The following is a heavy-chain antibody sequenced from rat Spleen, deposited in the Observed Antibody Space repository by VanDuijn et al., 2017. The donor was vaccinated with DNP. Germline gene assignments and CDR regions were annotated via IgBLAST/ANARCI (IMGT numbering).Heavy chain of an antibody. D-gene: IGHD1-6*01. V-gene: IGHV3-3*01. CDR1: GYSITSSYR. J-gene: IGHJ2*01. CDR3: ARDTDNYYDYFDC. CDR2: INSAGST. Sequence: EVQLQESGPGLVKPSQSLSLTCSVTGYSITSSYRWNWIRKFPGNKLEWMGYINSAGSTHYNPSLKSRISITRDTSKNQFFLQVISVTPEDTATYYCARDTDNYYDYFDCWGQGVMVTVSS.